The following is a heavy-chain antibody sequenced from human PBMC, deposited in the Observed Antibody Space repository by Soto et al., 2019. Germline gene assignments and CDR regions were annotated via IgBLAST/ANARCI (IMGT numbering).Heavy chain of an antibody. V-gene: IGHV3-23*01. CDR3: ARGVSPIAAAGVRRDYYAMDV. D-gene: IGHD6-13*01. J-gene: IGHJ6*02. CDR1: RFTFNYHA. Sequence: EVQLLESGGGLVQPGGSLRLSCAASRFTFNYHAMSWVRQAPGKGLEWVSSISGSGGSTYYADSVKGRFTISRDNSKNTVSLQMNSLRVEDAALYYCARGVSPIAAAGVRRDYYAMDVWGLGTTVTVSS. CDR2: ISGSGGST.